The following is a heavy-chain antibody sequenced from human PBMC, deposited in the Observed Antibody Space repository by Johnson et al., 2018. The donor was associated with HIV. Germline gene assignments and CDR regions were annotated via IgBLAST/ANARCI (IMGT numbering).Heavy chain of an antibody. J-gene: IGHJ3*02. Sequence: VQLVESGGGVVQPGRSLRLSCAASGFTFSSYAMHWVRQAPGKGLEWVAVISYDGSNKYYADSVKGRFSISRDNSKNTLYLQMNSLRAEDTTVYYCARVSLPDAFDIWGQGTMVTVSS. CDR2: ISYDGSNK. CDR1: GFTFSSYA. D-gene: IGHD2-21*01. CDR3: ARVSLPDAFDI. V-gene: IGHV3-30*14.